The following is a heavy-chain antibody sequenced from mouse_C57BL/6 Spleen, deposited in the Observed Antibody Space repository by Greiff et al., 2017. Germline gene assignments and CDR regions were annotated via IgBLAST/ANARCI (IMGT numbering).Heavy chain of an antibody. Sequence: VQLKESGGGLVKPGGSLKLSCAASGFTFSDYGMHWVRQAPEKGLEWVAYISSGSSTIYYADPVKGRFTISRDNAKNTLFRQMTSLRSEDTAMYYCARSRYFDYWGQGTTLTVSS. J-gene: IGHJ2*01. CDR1: GFTFSDYG. CDR2: ISSGSSTI. V-gene: IGHV5-17*01. CDR3: ARSRYFDY.